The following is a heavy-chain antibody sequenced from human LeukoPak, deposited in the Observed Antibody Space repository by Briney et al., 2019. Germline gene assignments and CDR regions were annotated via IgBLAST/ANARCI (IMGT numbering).Heavy chain of an antibody. CDR1: GLTFSSYA. J-gene: IGHJ4*02. D-gene: IGHD4/OR15-4a*01. V-gene: IGHV3-23*01. Sequence: GGSLRLSCAASGLTFSSYAMNWDRQAPGKGLEWVSFSGSDGDTYYADSVKGGFTMSRDNSKNTLYLQRNSRRAEDTAVYYCAKARGATYGTYYFDYWGQGALVTVSS. CDR3: AKARGATYGTYYFDY. CDR2: SGSDGDT.